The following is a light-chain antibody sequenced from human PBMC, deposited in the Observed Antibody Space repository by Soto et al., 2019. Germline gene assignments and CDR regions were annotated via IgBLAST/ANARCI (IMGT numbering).Light chain of an antibody. V-gene: IGLV1-44*01. J-gene: IGLJ2*01. CDR3: ATWYDSLNGVI. Sequence: QSVLTQPPSASGTPGQRVTISCSGSSSNIGGNTISWYQQLPGTAPKLLIYSNNQQPSGVPDRFSGSKSGTSASLAISGLQSEDEADYYCATWYDSLNGVIFGGGTKVTVL. CDR1: SSNIGGNT. CDR2: SNN.